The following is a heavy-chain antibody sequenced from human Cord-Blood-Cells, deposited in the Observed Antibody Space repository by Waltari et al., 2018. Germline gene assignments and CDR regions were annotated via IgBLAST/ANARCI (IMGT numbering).Heavy chain of an antibody. CDR1: GGSFSGYY. Sequence: QVQLQQWGAGLLKPSETLSLTCAVYGGSFSGYYWSWIRQPPGEGLEWIGEINHSGRSNYTPSLKTRVTISVDASKNQFSLKLSSVTAADTAVYYCARHLLIAAAGLDWYFDLWGRGTLVTVSS. J-gene: IGHJ2*01. D-gene: IGHD6-13*01. V-gene: IGHV4-34*01. CDR2: INHSGRS. CDR3: ARHLLIAAAGLDWYFDL.